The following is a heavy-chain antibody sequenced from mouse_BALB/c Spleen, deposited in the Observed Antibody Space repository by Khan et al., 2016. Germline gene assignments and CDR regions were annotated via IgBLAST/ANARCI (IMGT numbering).Heavy chain of an antibody. Sequence: VQLKESGPDLVKPSQSLSLTCTVTGYSISSGYSWHWIRQFPGNKLEWMAYIPYSGSTNYNPSLKSRISITRDTSKNQFFLQLISVTTEDTATYYCTRGYYYGSGYWGQGTTLTVSS. CDR2: IPYSGST. CDR3: TRGYYYGSGY. CDR1: GYSISSGYS. D-gene: IGHD1-1*01. J-gene: IGHJ2*01. V-gene: IGHV3-1*02.